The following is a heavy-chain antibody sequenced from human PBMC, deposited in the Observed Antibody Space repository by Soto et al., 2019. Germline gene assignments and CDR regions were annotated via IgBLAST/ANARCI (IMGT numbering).Heavy chain of an antibody. CDR2: IYYSGST. D-gene: IGHD5-12*01. Sequence: QVQLQESGPGLVKPSQTLSLTCTVSVGSISSGGYYWSWIRQHPGKGLEWIGYIYYSGSTYYNPSRKSRVTISVDTAKNQFSLKLSSVTAADTAVYYCARSFGGYDTNWFDPWGQGTLVTVSS. V-gene: IGHV4-31*03. J-gene: IGHJ5*02. CDR1: VGSISSGGYY. CDR3: ARSFGGYDTNWFDP.